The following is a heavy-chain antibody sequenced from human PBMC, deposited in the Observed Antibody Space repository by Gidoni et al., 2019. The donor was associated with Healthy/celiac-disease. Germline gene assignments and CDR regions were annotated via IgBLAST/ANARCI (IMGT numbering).Heavy chain of an antibody. J-gene: IGHJ6*02. CDR1: GYTFTGYY. V-gene: IGHV1-2*04. CDR2: INPNSGGT. CDR3: ARDSGFPYYYYGMDV. D-gene: IGHD3-10*01. Sequence: QVQLVQSGAAVKKPGASVKVSCKASGYTFTGYYMHWVRQAPGQGLEWMGWINPNSGGTNYAQKFQGWVTMTRDTSISTAYMELSRLRSDDTAVYYCARDSGFPYYYYGMDVWGQGTTVTVSS.